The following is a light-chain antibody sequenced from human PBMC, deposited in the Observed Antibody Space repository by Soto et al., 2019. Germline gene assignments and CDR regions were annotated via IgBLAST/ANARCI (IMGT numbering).Light chain of an antibody. CDR1: SSDIGGYNY. J-gene: IGLJ2*01. CDR3: SSYKTSSTVVV. Sequence: QSALTQPASVSGSPGQSITISCTGTSSDIGGYNYVSWYQQYPGKAPKLMIFGVSDRPSGVSYGFSGSKSGTTASLTISGLKDEDEADYYCSSYKTSSTVVVFGGGTKVTVL. V-gene: IGLV2-14*01. CDR2: GVS.